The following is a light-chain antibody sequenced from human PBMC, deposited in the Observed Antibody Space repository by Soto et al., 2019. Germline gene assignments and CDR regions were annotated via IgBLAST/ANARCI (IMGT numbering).Light chain of an antibody. CDR1: SSDVGGYNY. Sequence: QSALTQPPSASGSPGQSVTISCTGTSSDVGGYNYVSWYQQHPGKVPKLIIYEVNKRPSGIPDRFSGSKSGTTASLTVSGLQAEDEADYYCSSYAGSNTVIFGGGTKVTVL. CDR2: EVN. V-gene: IGLV2-8*01. J-gene: IGLJ2*01. CDR3: SSYAGSNTVI.